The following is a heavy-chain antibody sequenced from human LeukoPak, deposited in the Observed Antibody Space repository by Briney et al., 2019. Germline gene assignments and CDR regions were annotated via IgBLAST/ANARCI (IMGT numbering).Heavy chain of an antibody. CDR2: IYTSGST. J-gene: IGHJ6*03. CDR1: GGSISSYY. D-gene: IGHD6-13*01. CDR3: ARCRPRYSSKHSYYYMDV. V-gene: IGHV4-4*07. Sequence: MTSETLSLTCTVSGGSISSYYWSWIRQPAGRGLEWIARIYTSGSTNYNPSLKSRVTMSVDTSKNQLSLKLSSVTAADTAVYDCARCRPRYSSKHSYYYMDVWGKGTAVTVSS.